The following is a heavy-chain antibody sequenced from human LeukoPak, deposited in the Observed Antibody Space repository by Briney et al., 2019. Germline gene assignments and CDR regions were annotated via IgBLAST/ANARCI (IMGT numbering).Heavy chain of an antibody. J-gene: IGHJ4*02. CDR2: IYYSGST. CDR1: GGSISSYY. CDR3: ASEDRRGYSGYDHTIR. Sequence: PSETLSLTCTVSGGSISSYYWSWIRQPPGKGLEWIGYIYYSGSTNYNPSLKSRVTISVDTSKNQFSLKLSSVTAADTAVYYCASEDRRGYSGYDHTIRWGQGTLVTVSS. V-gene: IGHV4-59*01. D-gene: IGHD5-12*01.